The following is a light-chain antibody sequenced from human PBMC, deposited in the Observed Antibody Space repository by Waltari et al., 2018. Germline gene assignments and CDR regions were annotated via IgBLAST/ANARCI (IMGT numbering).Light chain of an antibody. Sequence: EIVMTQSPATLSWSPGERATLSCRASQRISSHLAWYQQKPGQAPRLLIYAASTRATGIPAMFSGSGSGTEFTLTISSLQPEDFAIYYCQQYNNWPFAFGQGTKLEVK. CDR2: AAS. CDR1: QRISSH. V-gene: IGKV3-15*01. J-gene: IGKJ2*01. CDR3: QQYNNWPFA.